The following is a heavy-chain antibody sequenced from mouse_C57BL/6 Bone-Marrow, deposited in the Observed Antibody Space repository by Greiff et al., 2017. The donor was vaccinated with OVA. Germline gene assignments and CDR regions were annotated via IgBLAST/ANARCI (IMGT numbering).Heavy chain of an antibody. CDR1: GFSLTSYG. V-gene: IGHV2-6-1*01. D-gene: IGHD3-2*02. CDR3: ARHRGGLRLFYAMDY. J-gene: IGHJ4*01. CDR2: IWSDGST. Sequence: VKLMESGPGLVAPSQSLSITCTVSGFSLTSYGVHWVRQPPGKGLEWLVVIWSDGSTTYNSALKSRLSISKDNSKSQVFLKMNSLQTDDTAMYYCARHRGGLRLFYAMDYWGQGTSVTVSS.